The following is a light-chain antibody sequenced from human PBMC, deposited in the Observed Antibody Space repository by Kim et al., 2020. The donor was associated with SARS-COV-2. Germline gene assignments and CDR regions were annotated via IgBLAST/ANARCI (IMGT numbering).Light chain of an antibody. CDR3: SSFTSSHTYV. V-gene: IGLV2-14*03. CDR1: TSDIGTYNF. Sequence: GHANTISCPGTTSDIGTYNFISWYQQHPGAPPKLMIYDVNNRPSRVSNRFSGSTSGNTASLIISGLQPEDEADYYCSSFTSSHTYVFGTGTKVTVL. J-gene: IGLJ1*01. CDR2: DVN.